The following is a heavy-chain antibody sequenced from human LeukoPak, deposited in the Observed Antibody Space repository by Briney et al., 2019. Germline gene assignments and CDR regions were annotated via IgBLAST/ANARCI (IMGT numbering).Heavy chain of an antibody. CDR1: GGSFSGYY. V-gene: IGHV4-34*01. J-gene: IGHJ2*01. D-gene: IGHD1-1*01. Sequence: SETLSLTCAVYGGSFSGYYWSWIRQPPGKGLEWIGEINHSGSTNYNPSLKSRVTISVDTSKNQFSLKLSSVTAADTAVYYCARDNWNDWYFDLWGRGTLVTVSS. CDR2: INHSGST. CDR3: ARDNWNDWYFDL.